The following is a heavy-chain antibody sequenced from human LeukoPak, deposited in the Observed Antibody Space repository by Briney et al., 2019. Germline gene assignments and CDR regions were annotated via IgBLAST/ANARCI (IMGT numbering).Heavy chain of an antibody. V-gene: IGHV3-7*03. CDR2: IKEDGTET. J-gene: IGHJ4*02. D-gene: IGHD5-24*01. CDR3: AKEGRSLQTY. Sequence: GGSLRLSCVASGVTLSNYAMSWVRLAPGKGLEWVANIKEDGTETYYVDSVKGRFTISRDNAKNSLYLQMNSLRVEDTAVYYCAKEGRSLQTYWGQGTLVTVSS. CDR1: GVTLSNYA.